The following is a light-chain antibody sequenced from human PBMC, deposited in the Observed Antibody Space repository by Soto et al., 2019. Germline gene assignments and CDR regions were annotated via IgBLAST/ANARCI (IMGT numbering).Light chain of an antibody. CDR2: DAS. J-gene: IGKJ5*01. V-gene: IGKV3D-11*02. Sequence: EIVITQSPATLSVSPGERAPPSFRASQTVSTSLAWYRQKPGRAPRLLIYDASNRATGIPAKFSGSGLGTDFTLTISSLEPADSAVYYCQQRSNWPITFGQGTRLEIK. CDR3: QQRSNWPIT. CDR1: QTVSTS.